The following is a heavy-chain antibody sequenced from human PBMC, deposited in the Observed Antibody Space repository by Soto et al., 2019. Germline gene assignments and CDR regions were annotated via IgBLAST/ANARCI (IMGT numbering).Heavy chain of an antibody. J-gene: IGHJ3*02. CDR2: IWYDGSNK. Sequence: QVQLVESGGGVVQPGRSLRLSCAASGFTFSSYGMHWVRQAPGKGLEWVAVIWYDGSNKYYADSVKGRFTISRDNSKNTLYLQMNSLRAEDTAVYYCARDPERVVVAATAAFDIWGQGTMVTVSS. V-gene: IGHV3-33*01. D-gene: IGHD2-15*01. CDR3: ARDPERVVVAATAAFDI. CDR1: GFTFSSYG.